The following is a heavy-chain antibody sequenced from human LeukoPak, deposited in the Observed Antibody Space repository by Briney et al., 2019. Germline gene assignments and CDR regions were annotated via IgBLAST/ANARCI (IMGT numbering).Heavy chain of an antibody. Sequence: GGSLRLSCTDSGFRLSDYAMNWVRQAPGKGLEWVSAISGSGGSTYYADSVKGRFTISRDNSKNTLYLQMNSLRAEDTAVYYCAKVEDIVVVPAAMSGTFWGQGTLVTVSS. CDR1: GFRLSDYA. J-gene: IGHJ4*02. CDR3: AKVEDIVVVPAAMSGTF. D-gene: IGHD2-2*01. CDR2: ISGSGGST. V-gene: IGHV3-23*01.